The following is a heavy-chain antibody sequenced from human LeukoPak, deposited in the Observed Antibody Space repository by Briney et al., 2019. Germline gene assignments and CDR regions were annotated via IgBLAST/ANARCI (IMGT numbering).Heavy chain of an antibody. CDR1: GYTFTSYD. D-gene: IGHD3-9*01. J-gene: IGHJ4*02. V-gene: IGHV1-8*01. CDR3: ARASYDILTGYSFDY. Sequence: ASVKVSCKASGYTFTSYDINWVRQATGQGLEWMGWMNPNSGNTGYAQKFQGRVTMTRNTSISTAYMELSRLRSDDTAVYYCARASYDILTGYSFDYWGQGTLVTVSS. CDR2: MNPNSGNT.